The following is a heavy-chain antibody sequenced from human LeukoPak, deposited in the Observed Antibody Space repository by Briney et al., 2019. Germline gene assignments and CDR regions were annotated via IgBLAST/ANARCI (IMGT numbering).Heavy chain of an antibody. Sequence: SETLSLTCTVSGGSINSYYWNWIRQPPGKGLEWIGYIYYSGSTNYNTSLRRRVTISLHPSKKQFSLKLSSLTAADTAIYYCAREGGTVPDYWGQGTLVTVSS. CDR1: GGSINSYY. CDR3: AREGGTVPDY. V-gene: IGHV4-59*01. CDR2: IYYSGST. D-gene: IGHD4-17*01. J-gene: IGHJ4*02.